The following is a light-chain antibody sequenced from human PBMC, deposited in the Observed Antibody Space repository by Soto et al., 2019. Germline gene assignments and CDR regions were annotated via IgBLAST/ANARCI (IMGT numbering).Light chain of an antibody. CDR2: DAS. CDR3: QQYGRSPPSWT. CDR1: QSVSSSY. J-gene: IGKJ1*01. V-gene: IGKV3-20*01. Sequence: EIVLTQSPGTLSLSPGERATLSCRASQSVSSSYLAWYQQKPGQPPRLLIFDASTRATGIPDRFSGSGSGTEFTLTISSLEPEDFAVYYCQQYGRSPPSWTFGQGTKGKIK.